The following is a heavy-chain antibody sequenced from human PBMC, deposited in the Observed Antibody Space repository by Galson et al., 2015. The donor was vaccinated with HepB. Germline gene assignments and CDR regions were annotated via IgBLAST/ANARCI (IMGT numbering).Heavy chain of an antibody. V-gene: IGHV7-4-1*02. J-gene: IGHJ6*03. CDR1: GYTFTDYV. CDR2: INTNTGKP. CDR3: ARSPLRFLDWLPYYDYYYMDV. D-gene: IGHD3-3*01. Sequence: SVKDSCKASGYTFTDYVVNWVRQAPGQGLEWMGWINTNTGKPTYAPGFAGRFVFSLDTSVTTAYLQISSLETDDTAVYYCARSPLRFLDWLPYYDYYYMDVWGEGTTVTVSS.